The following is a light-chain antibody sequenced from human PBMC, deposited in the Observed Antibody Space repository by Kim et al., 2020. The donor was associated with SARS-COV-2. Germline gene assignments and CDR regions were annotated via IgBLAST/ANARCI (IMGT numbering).Light chain of an antibody. CDR2: AAS. Sequence: DIQMTQSPSSVSASVGDTVTITCRASQGISRRSAWYRQKPGKAPELLIYAASSLRTGVSSRFSGSGSGTDFTLTISGLQPEDFASYSCHQTDSFPHTFGAGTKVDIK. J-gene: IGKJ4*01. CDR1: QGISRR. V-gene: IGKV1-12*01. CDR3: HQTDSFPHT.